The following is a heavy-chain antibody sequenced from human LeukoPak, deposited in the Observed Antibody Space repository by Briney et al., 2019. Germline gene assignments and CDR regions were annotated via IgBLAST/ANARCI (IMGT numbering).Heavy chain of an antibody. CDR1: GFTFSSYG. Sequence: GGSLRLSCAASGFTFSSYGMHWVRQAPGKGLEWVAVISYDGSNKYYADSVKGRFTISRDNSKNTAYLQMNSLKTEDTAVYYCTRPGSSGYFSDYWGQGTLVTVSS. D-gene: IGHD3-22*01. CDR3: TRPGSSGYFSDY. V-gene: IGHV3-30*03. J-gene: IGHJ4*02. CDR2: ISYDGSNK.